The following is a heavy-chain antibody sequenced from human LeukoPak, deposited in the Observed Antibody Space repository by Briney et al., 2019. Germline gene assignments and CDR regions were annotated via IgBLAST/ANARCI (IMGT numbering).Heavy chain of an antibody. J-gene: IGHJ5*02. D-gene: IGHD1-7*01. CDR1: GGSFSGYY. CDR3: ARGALLELRRVARIKWFDH. Sequence: SETLSLNCAVYGGSFSGYYWSWIRQPPGKGLEWIGEINRSGSTNYNPSLKSRVTISVDTSKTQFSLKLSSVTAADTAVYYCARGALLELRRVARIKWFDHWGQGTLVTVSS. CDR2: INRSGST. V-gene: IGHV4-34*01.